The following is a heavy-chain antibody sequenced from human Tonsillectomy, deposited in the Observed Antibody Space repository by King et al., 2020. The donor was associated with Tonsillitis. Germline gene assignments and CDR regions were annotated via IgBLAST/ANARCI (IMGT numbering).Heavy chain of an antibody. Sequence: VQLVQSGGGLVQPGGSLRLSCAASGFFFSNYAMSGFRQAHGKWLEWVSAISGGGDNTYYADSVEGRFIISVANSKNKLYLQMNSLRDEDTAVYYCAKKLQGFFDYWGQGTLVTVSS. J-gene: IGHJ4*02. CDR2: ISGGGDNT. CDR1: GFFFSNYA. CDR3: AKKLQGFFDY. V-gene: IGHV3-23*04.